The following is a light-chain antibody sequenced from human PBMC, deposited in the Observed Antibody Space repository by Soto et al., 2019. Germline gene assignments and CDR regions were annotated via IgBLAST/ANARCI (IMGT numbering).Light chain of an antibody. Sequence: DIHLTQSPSTLSASVGDRVTISCRASQNIDSWLAWYQQKPGKAPKLLIYDASSLESGVPSRFSGSGSGTEFTLTISSLQPDDFATYYCQQYNSYPYSFGPGTKVDIK. J-gene: IGKJ3*01. CDR2: DAS. V-gene: IGKV1-5*01. CDR3: QQYNSYPYS. CDR1: QNIDSW.